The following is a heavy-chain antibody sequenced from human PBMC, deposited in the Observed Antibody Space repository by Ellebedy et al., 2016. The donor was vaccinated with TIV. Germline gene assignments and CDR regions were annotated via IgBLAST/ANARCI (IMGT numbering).Heavy chain of an antibody. Sequence: GESLKISCAASGFTFRDYTMHWVRPAPGKGLEWVSAISWDGDSTFYAGSVKGRFTISRDNIKNFLYLQLNSLRAEDTAFYYCAKDEEVYSYGALDYWGQGTLATVSS. CDR3: AKDEEVYSYGALDY. D-gene: IGHD5-18*01. CDR1: GFTFRDYT. CDR2: ISWDGDST. V-gene: IGHV3-43*01. J-gene: IGHJ4*02.